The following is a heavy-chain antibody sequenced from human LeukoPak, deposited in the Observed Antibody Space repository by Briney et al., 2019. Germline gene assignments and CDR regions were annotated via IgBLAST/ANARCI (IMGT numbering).Heavy chain of an antibody. CDR2: INHSGST. V-gene: IGHV4-34*01. CDR1: GGSFSGYY. CDR3: AREYYDFWSGQGPFDY. Sequence: SETLSLTCAVYGGSFSGYYWSWIRQPPGKGLEWIGEINHSGSTNYNPSLKSRITISVDTSKNQFSLKLSSVTAADTAVYYCAREYYDFWSGQGPFDYWGQGTLVTVSS. D-gene: IGHD3-3*01. J-gene: IGHJ4*02.